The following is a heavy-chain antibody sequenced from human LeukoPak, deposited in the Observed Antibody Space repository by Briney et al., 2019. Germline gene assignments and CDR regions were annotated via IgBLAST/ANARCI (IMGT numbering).Heavy chain of an antibody. D-gene: IGHD5-24*01. Sequence: PGGSLRLSCAASGFTFSSYAMSWVRQAPGKGLEWVSAISGSGGGTYYADSVKGRFTISRDNSKNTLYLQMNSLRAEDTAVYYCANAGGDGYNPVWYFDYWGQGTLVTVSS. CDR1: GFTFSSYA. CDR3: ANAGGDGYNPVWYFDY. V-gene: IGHV3-23*01. CDR2: ISGSGGGT. J-gene: IGHJ4*02.